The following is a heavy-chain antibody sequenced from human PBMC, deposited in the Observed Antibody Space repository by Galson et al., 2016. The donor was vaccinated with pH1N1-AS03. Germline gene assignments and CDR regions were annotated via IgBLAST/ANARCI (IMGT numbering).Heavy chain of an antibody. J-gene: IGHJ6*03. D-gene: IGHD6-25*01. V-gene: IGHV3-7*04. CDR2: IKEDGSEK. CDR1: GFTFSSYW. Sequence: SLRLSCAASGFTFSSYWMSWVRQAPGKGLEWVANIKEDGSEKYYVDSVKGRFTISRDNGKNSLYLQMNSLRAEDAAVYFCARASIAASYFHYYYPDVWGKGATVTVSS. CDR3: ARASIAASYFHYYYPDV.